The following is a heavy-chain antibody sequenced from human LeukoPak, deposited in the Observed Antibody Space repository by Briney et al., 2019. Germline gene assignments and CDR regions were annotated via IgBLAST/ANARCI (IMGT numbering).Heavy chain of an antibody. CDR2: INPSGGST. V-gene: IGHV1-46*01. J-gene: IGHJ4*02. D-gene: IGHD2-8*01. CDR3: ARASVNGRRFDY. CDR1: GYTFTSYY. Sequence: ASVKVSCKASGYTFTSYYMPWVRQAPGQGLEWMGIINPSGGSTSYAQKFQGRVTMTRDTSTSTAYMELSSLRSEDTAVYYCARASVNGRRFDYWGQGTLVTVSS.